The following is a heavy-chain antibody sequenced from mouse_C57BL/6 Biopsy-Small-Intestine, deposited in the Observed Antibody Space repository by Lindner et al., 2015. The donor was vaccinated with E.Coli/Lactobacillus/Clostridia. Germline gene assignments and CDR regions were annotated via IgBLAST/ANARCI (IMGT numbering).Heavy chain of an antibody. CDR2: IYPGSGNT. V-gene: IGHV1-84*01. CDR3: ARGAYYSNYLYYYAMDY. D-gene: IGHD2-5*01. Sequence: VQLQESGPELVKPGASVKISCEASGYTFTDYYINWVKQRPGQGLEWIGWIYPGSGNTKYNEKFKGKATLTVDTSSSTAYMQLSSLTSEDSAVYFCARGAYYSNYLYYYAMDYWGQGTSVTVSS. J-gene: IGHJ4*01. CDR1: GYTFTDYY.